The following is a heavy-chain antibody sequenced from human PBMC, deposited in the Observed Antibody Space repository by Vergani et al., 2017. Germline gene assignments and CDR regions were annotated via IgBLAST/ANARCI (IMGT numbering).Heavy chain of an antibody. V-gene: IGHV4-59*01. CDR3: ARDPGKYDILTGYGMDV. CDR1: GGSISSYY. Sequence: QVQLQESGPGLVKPSETLSLTCTVSGGSISSYYWSWIRQPPGKGLEWIGYIYYSGSTNYNPSLKSRVTISVDKSKNQFSLKLSSVTAADTAVYYCARDPGKYDILTGYGMDVWGQGTTVTVSS. D-gene: IGHD3-9*01. J-gene: IGHJ6*02. CDR2: IYYSGST.